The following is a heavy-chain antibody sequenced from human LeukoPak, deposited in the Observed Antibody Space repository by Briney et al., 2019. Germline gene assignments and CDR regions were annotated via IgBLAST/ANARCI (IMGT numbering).Heavy chain of an antibody. Sequence: SETLSLTCTVSGGSISSSSYYWGWIRQPPGKGLEWIGSIYYSGSTYYNPSLKSRVTISVDTSKNQFSLKLSSVTAADTAVYYCARHDHAIAAATQIPHYWGQGTLVTVSS. J-gene: IGHJ4*02. V-gene: IGHV4-39*01. CDR1: GGSISSSSYY. CDR2: IYYSGST. D-gene: IGHD6-13*01. CDR3: ARHDHAIAAATQIPHY.